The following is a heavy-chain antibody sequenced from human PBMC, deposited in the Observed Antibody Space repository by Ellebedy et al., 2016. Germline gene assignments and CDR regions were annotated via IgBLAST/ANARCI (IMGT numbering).Heavy chain of an antibody. D-gene: IGHD3-10*01. CDR3: ASAFGELWDAFDI. J-gene: IGHJ3*02. CDR2: IYYSGST. V-gene: IGHV4-30-4*01. Sequence: SETLSLTXTVSGGSISSGDYYWSWIRQPPGKGLEWIGYIYYSGSTYYNPSLKSRVTISVDTSKNQFSLKLSSVTAADTAVYYCASAFGELWDAFDIWGQGTMVTVSS. CDR1: GGSISSGDYY.